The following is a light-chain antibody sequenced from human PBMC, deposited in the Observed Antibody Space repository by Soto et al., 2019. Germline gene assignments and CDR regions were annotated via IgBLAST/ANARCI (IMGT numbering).Light chain of an antibody. V-gene: IGKV1-9*01. J-gene: IGKJ2*01. Sequence: DIQLTQSPSFLSASVGDRVTITCRASHGISSYLAWYQQRPGKAPNLLIYAASTLQSGVPSRFSGSESGTECTLTISCLQPEDFATFYCQQLNSYPRTFGQGTKREIK. CDR2: AAS. CDR3: QQLNSYPRT. CDR1: HGISSY.